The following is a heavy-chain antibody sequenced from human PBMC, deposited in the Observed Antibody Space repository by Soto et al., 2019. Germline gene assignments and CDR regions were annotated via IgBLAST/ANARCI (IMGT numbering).Heavy chain of an antibody. V-gene: IGHV4-59*08. CDR1: GGSISSYC. J-gene: IGHJ3*02. D-gene: IGHD2-2*01. Sequence: SETLSLTCTVSGGSISSYCWSWIRQPPGKGLEWIGYIYYSGSTNYNPSLKSRVTISVDTSKNQFSLKLSSVTAADTAVYYCARHAGYCSSTSCYEHDAFDIWGQGTMVTVSS. CDR3: ARHAGYCSSTSCYEHDAFDI. CDR2: IYYSGST.